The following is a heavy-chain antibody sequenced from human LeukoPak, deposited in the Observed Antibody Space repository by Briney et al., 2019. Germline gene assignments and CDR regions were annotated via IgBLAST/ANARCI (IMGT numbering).Heavy chain of an antibody. CDR1: GFTFSSYS. D-gene: IGHD6-13*01. J-gene: IGHJ5*02. CDR3: ARDGFYGGEYSSSFNWFDP. V-gene: IGHV3-48*04. Sequence: GGSLRLSCAASGFTFSSYSMNWVRQAPGKGLEWVSYISSSSSTIYYADSVKGRFTISRDNAKNSLYLQMNSLRAEDTAVYYCARDGFYGGEYSSSFNWFDPWGQGTLVTVSS. CDR2: ISSSSSTI.